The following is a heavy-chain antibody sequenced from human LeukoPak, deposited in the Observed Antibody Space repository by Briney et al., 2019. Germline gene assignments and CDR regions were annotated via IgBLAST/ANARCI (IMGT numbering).Heavy chain of an antibody. CDR3: ARSDWFDP. Sequence: GGSLRLSCAAPGFTFGGYWMHWVRQAPGKGLVWVSRIKSDGSGTCYADSVKGRFTISRDNAKITLYLQMNSLRAEDTAVYYCARSDWFDPWGQGTLVTVSS. V-gene: IGHV3-74*01. CDR2: IKSDGSGT. J-gene: IGHJ5*02. CDR1: GFTFGGYW.